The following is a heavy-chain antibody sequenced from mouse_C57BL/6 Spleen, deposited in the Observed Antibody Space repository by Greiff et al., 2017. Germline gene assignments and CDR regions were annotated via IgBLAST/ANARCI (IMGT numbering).Heavy chain of an antibody. CDR3: ARSRVSNYFGY. Sequence: VQGVESGAELARPGASVKMSCKASGYTFTSYTLHWVKQRPGQGLEWIGYINPSSGYTTYNQKFKDKATLTADKSASTAYMKLSSLTSEDSAVDYGARSRVSNYFGYWGQGTTLTVSS. J-gene: IGHJ2*01. CDR1: GYTFTSYT. CDR2: INPSSGYT. D-gene: IGHD6-2*01. V-gene: IGHV1-4*01.